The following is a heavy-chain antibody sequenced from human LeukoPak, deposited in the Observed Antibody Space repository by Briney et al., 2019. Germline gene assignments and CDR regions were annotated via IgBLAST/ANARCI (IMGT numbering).Heavy chain of an antibody. Sequence: SQTLSLTCTVSGGSISSGGYYWSWIRQHPGKGLEWIGYIYYSGSTYYNPSLKSRVTISVDTSKNQFSLKLSSVTAADTALYHCASSIAAPAPFDYWGQGTLVTVSS. V-gene: IGHV4-31*03. CDR1: GGSISSGGYY. CDR2: IYYSGST. D-gene: IGHD6-6*01. CDR3: ASSIAAPAPFDY. J-gene: IGHJ4*02.